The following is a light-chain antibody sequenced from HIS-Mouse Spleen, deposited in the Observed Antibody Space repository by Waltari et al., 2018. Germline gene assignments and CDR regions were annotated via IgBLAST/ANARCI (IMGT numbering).Light chain of an antibody. CDR1: SSNIGAGYD. V-gene: IGLV1-40*01. CDR2: GNS. J-gene: IGLJ3*02. Sequence: QSVLTQPPSVSGAPGQRVTISCPGSSSNIGAGYDVHWYQQLPGTATKLLIYGNSNRPSGVPDRFSGSKSGNTASLTISGLQAEDEADYYCCSYAGSSTWVFGGGTKLTVL. CDR3: CSYAGSSTWV.